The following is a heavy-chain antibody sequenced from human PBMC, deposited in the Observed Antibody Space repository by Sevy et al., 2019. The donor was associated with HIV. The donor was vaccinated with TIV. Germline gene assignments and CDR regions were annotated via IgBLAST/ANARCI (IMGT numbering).Heavy chain of an antibody. J-gene: IGHJ2*01. CDR2: IYYSGST. CDR3: ARFRDYYYDSSGYPNWYFDL. CDR1: GGSISSYY. Sequence: SETLSLTCTVSGGSISSYYWSWIRQPPGKGLEWIGYIYYSGSTNYNPSLKSRVTISVDTFKNQFSLKLSSVTAADTAVYYCARFRDYYYDSSGYPNWYFDLWGRGTLVTVSS. D-gene: IGHD3-22*01. V-gene: IGHV4-59*01.